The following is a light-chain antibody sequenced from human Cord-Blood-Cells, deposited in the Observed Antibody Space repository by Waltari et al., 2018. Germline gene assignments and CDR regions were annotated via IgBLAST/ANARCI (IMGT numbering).Light chain of an antibody. J-gene: IGLJ3*02. Sequence: QSVLTQPPSASATPGQGVTISCSGSSSNIGSNYVYWYQQLPGTAPKLLIYRNTQRPSGVPDRFSGSKSGTSASLAISGLRSEDEADYYCAAWDDSLSGRVFGGGTKLTVL. CDR3: AAWDDSLSGRV. CDR2: RNT. V-gene: IGLV1-47*01. CDR1: SSNIGSNY.